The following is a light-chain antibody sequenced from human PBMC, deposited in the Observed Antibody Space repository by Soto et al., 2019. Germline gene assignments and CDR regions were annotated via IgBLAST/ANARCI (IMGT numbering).Light chain of an antibody. J-gene: IGKJ1*01. V-gene: IGKV3-20*01. CDR1: QSVSSSY. CDR3: QQYVSSPPWT. CDR2: GAS. Sequence: EIVLTQSPGTLSLSPGERATLSCRASQSVSSSYLAWYQQKPGQAPRLLIYGASSRATGIPDRFSGSGSGDDFTLTISRLEREDFAVYYCQQYVSSPPWTFGQGTKVEIK.